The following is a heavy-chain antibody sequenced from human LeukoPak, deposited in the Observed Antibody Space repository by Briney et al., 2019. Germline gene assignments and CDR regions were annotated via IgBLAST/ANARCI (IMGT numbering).Heavy chain of an antibody. CDR1: GYRFTSYW. V-gene: IGHV3-21*01. J-gene: IGHJ5*02. CDR2: ISSSSSYI. Sequence: GESLKISCKGSGYRFTSYWIGWVRQAPGKGLEWVSSISSSSSYIYYADSVKGRFTISRDNAKNSLYLQMNSLRAEDTAVYYCARDGPWGQGTLVTVSS. CDR3: ARDGP.